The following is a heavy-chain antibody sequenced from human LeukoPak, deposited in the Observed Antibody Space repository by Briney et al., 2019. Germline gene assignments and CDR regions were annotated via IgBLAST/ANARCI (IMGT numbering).Heavy chain of an antibody. J-gene: IGHJ4*02. V-gene: IGHV1-46*01. CDR1: GYTLTELS. CDR3: ALVKISGYDQFDY. CDR2: INPSGGST. D-gene: IGHD5-12*01. Sequence: ASVKVSCKVSGYTLTELSMHWVRQAPGKGLEWMGIINPSGGSTSYAQKFQGRVTMTRDTSTSTVYMELSSLRSEDTAVYYCALVKISGYDQFDYWGQGTLVTVSS.